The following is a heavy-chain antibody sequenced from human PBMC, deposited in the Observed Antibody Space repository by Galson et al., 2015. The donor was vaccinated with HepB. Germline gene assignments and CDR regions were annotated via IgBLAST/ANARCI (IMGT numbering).Heavy chain of an antibody. CDR2: IIPIFGTA. V-gene: IGHV1-69*06. CDR3: ARVRLVEGHAFDI. J-gene: IGHJ3*02. Sequence: SVKVSCKASGGTFSSYAISWVRQAPGQGLEWMGGIIPIFGTANYAQKFQGRVTITADKSTSTAYMELSSLRSEDTAVYYCARVRLVEGHAFDIWGQGTMVTVSS. CDR1: GGTFSSYA. D-gene: IGHD1-26*01.